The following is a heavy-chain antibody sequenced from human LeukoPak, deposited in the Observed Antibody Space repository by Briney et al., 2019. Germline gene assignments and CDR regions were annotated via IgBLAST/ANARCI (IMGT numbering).Heavy chain of an antibody. J-gene: IGHJ4*02. CDR1: GFTFKKYA. D-gene: IGHD3-22*01. CDR3: VKDLYYDNSGYYSGAFDY. Sequence: GGSLRLSCSASGFTFKKYAMHWVRQAPGKGLEYVSAINSNGGRTYYADSVKGRFTISRDNSKNTLFLQMSSLRVEDTAAYYCVKDLYYDNSGYYSGAFDYWGQGTLVTVSS. CDR2: INSNGGRT. V-gene: IGHV3-64D*06.